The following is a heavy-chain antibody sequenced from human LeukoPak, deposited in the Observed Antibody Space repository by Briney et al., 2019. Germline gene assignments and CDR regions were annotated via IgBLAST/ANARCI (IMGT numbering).Heavy chain of an antibody. J-gene: IGHJ4*02. V-gene: IGHV4-34*01. CDR2: INHSGST. D-gene: IGHD6-13*01. CDR1: VGSFSGYY. CDR3: ARRVGIAAAGTRGGFDY. Sequence: SETLSLTCAVYVGSFSGYYWSWIRQPPGKGLEWIGEINHSGSTNYNPSLKSRVTISVDTSKNQFSLKLSSVTAADTAVYYCARRVGIAAAGTRGGFDYWGQGTLVTVSS.